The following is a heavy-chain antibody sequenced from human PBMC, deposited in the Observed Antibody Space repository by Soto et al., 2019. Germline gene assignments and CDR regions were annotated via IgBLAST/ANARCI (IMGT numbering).Heavy chain of an antibody. D-gene: IGHD2-2*02. V-gene: IGHV1-46*04. CDR2: INPSGDST. Sequence: ASVKVSCKASGYTFTSYYMHWVRQAPGQGLEWMGIINPSGDSTSYAQKLQGRVTMTTDTSTSTAYMELRSLRSDDTAVYYCAREYCSSISCYSGDFWGQGTLVAVSS. CDR3: AREYCSSISCYSGDF. J-gene: IGHJ4*02. CDR1: GYTFTSYY.